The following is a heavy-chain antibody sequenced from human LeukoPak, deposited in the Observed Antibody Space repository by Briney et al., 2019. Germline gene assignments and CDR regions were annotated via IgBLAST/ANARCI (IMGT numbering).Heavy chain of an antibody. CDR1: GGSISSSSYY. J-gene: IGHJ4*02. D-gene: IGHD2-21*02. CDR3: ARHPHPKYCGGDCYLFDY. CDR2: IYYSGST. V-gene: IGHV4-39*01. Sequence: SETLSLTCTVSGGSISSSSYYWGWIRQPPGKGLEWIGSIYYSGSTYYNPSLKSRVTISVDTSKNQFSLKLSSVTAADTAVYYCARHPHPKYCGGDCYLFDYWGQGTLVTVSS.